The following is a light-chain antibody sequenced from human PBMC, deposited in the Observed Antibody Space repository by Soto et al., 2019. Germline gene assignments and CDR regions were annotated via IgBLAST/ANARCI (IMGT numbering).Light chain of an antibody. V-gene: IGLV2-11*01. CDR3: CSYAGSYTFV. CDR2: DVS. CDR1: SSDVGGYNY. J-gene: IGLJ1*01. Sequence: QSALTQPRSVSGSPGQSVTLSCTGTSSDVGGYNYVSWYQHHPGKAPKLVIYDVSKRPSGVPDRFSGSKSGNTASLTISGLQAEDEADYYCCSYAGSYTFVFGTGTKVTVL.